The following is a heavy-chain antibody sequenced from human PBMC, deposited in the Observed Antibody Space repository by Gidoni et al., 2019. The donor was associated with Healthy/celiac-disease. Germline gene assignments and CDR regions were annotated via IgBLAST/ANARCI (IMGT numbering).Heavy chain of an antibody. CDR2: INHSGST. CDR1: GGSFSGYY. Sequence: QVQLQQWGAGLLQPSATLSLTCAVYGGSFSGYYGSWIRQPPGKGLEWIGEINHSGSTNYHPSLKSRVTISVDTSKNQFSLKLSSVTAADTAVYYCARGKWFRSPLDYWGQGTLVTVSS. V-gene: IGHV4-34*01. CDR3: ARGKWFRSPLDY. D-gene: IGHD3-10*01. J-gene: IGHJ4*02.